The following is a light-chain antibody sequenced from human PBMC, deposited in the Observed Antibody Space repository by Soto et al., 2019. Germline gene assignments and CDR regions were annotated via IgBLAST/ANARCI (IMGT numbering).Light chain of an antibody. CDR2: DVS. J-gene: IGLJ2*01. CDR1: SSDVGGYNY. Sequence: QSALTQPASVSGSPGQSITISCTGTSSDVGGYNYVSWYQHHPGKAPKLMIYDVSNRPSGISNRFSGSKSGNTASLTISGLQAEDEADYYCSSYTSTSTLVVLGGGTKLTVL. CDR3: SSYTSTSTLVV. V-gene: IGLV2-14*03.